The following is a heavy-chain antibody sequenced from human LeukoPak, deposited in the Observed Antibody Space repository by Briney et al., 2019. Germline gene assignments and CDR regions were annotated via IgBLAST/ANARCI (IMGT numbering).Heavy chain of an antibody. CDR1: GCTISSYY. J-gene: IGHJ5*02. D-gene: IGHD6-19*01. Sequence: SETLSLTCAVSGCTISSYYWSWLRQPPGKGLEWVGDIYYSGSTKYNPSLMSRVSISEETSKNRFSLKLRSVTAADTAVYYCARHCIGYSSGWYGEDNWFDPWGRGTLVTVSS. V-gene: IGHV4-59*08. CDR3: ARHCIGYSSGWYGEDNWFDP. CDR2: IYYSGST.